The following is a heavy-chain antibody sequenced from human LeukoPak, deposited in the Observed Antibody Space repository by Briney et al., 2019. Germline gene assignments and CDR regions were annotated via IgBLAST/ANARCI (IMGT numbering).Heavy chain of an antibody. CDR3: ANIGGYLFDY. CDR2: IIPILGIA. V-gene: IGHV1-69*04. Sequence: SVKVCCKASGGTFSSYAISWVRQPPGQGLEWMGRIIPILGIANYAQKFQGRVTITADKSTGTAYMELSSLRSEDTAVYYCANIGGYLFDYWGQETLVPVSS. J-gene: IGHJ4*02. D-gene: IGHD3-16*02. CDR1: GGTFSSYA.